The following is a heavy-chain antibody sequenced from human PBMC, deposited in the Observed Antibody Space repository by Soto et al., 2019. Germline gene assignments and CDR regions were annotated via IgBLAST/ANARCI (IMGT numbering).Heavy chain of an antibody. CDR3: ASLHGGYSGYETKYYYYGMDV. D-gene: IGHD5-12*01. V-gene: IGHV5-10-1*01. CDR1: GYSFTSYW. Sequence: VGSLKISCRGSGYSFTSYWISWVGQMPWKGLEWMGRIDPSDSYTNYSPSFQGHVTISADKSISTAYLQWSSLKASDTAMYYCASLHGGYSGYETKYYYYGMDVWGQGTTVTVSS. CDR2: IDPSDSYT. J-gene: IGHJ6*02.